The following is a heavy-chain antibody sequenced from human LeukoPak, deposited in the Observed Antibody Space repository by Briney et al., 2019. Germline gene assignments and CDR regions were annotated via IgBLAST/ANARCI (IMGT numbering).Heavy chain of an antibody. CDR2: ISSSSNTI. D-gene: IGHD6-19*01. CDR1: GFTFSDYY. CDR3: ATYSSGWTRYYFDY. V-gene: IGHV3-11*01. J-gene: IGHJ4*02. Sequence: GGSLRLSCAASGFTFSDYYMSWIRQAPGKGLEWVSYISSSSNTIYYADSVKGRFTISRDNAKNSLYLQMNSLRAEDTAVYYCATYSSGWTRYYFDYWGQGTLVTVSS.